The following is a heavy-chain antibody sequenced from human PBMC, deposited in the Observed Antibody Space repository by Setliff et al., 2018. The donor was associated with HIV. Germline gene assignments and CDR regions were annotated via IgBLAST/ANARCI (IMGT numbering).Heavy chain of an antibody. D-gene: IGHD3-9*01. CDR1: GYTFTNYG. CDR2: FDPEDDET. CDR3: ATSGFYDILTGPTPGVFDI. J-gene: IGHJ3*02. Sequence: ASVKVSCKASGYTFTNYGISWVRQARGQGLEWMGGFDPEDDETVYAEKFQGRVTMTEDTSTDTAYMALSSLRSEDTAMYYCATSGFYDILTGPTPGVFDIWGQGTMVTVSS. V-gene: IGHV1-24*01.